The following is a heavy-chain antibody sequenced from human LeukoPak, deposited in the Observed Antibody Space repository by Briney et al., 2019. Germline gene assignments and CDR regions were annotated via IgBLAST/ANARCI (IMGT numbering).Heavy chain of an antibody. CDR2: IYYSGST. D-gene: IGHD3-22*01. J-gene: IGHJ5*02. V-gene: IGHV4-59*01. CDR3: ARGPHYYDSSGYTSPWFDP. CDR1: GGSISSYH. Sequence: SETLSLTCTVSGGSISSYHWNWIRQPPGKGLEWLGYIYYSGSTNYNPSLKGRATISVDTSKNQFSLKLSSVTAADTAVYYCARGPHYYDSSGYTSPWFDPWGQGTLVTVSS.